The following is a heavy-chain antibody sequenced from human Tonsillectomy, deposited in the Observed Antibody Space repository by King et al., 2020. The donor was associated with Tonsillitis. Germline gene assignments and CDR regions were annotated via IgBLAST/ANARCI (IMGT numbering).Heavy chain of an antibody. D-gene: IGHD6-19*01. J-gene: IGHJ5*02. Sequence: VQLVQSGAEVKKPGASVKVSCKTSGYIFTGYYMHWVRQAPGQGLEWMGWINPNSGGTNYAQKFQGRVTMTRDTTISTAYMELSRLRYDDTAVYYCARGIAVAVTNWFDPWGQGTLVTVSS. V-gene: IGHV1-2*02. CDR3: ARGIAVAVTNWFDP. CDR2: INPNSGGT. CDR1: GYIFTGYY.